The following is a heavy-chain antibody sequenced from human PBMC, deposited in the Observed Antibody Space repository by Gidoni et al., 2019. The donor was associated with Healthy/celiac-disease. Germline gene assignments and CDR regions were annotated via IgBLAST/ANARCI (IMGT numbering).Heavy chain of an antibody. D-gene: IGHD3-22*01. CDR1: GFTFSSYS. CDR2: CSSSSSYI. J-gene: IGHJ6*02. Sequence: EVQLVESGGGLVKPGGSLRLSCAASGFTFSSYSMNWVRQAPGKGLEWVSSCSSSSSYIYYADSVKGRFTISRDNAKNSLYLQMNSLRAEDTAVYYCARGPPLGWLLKESYYYYGMDVWGQGTTVTVSS. CDR3: ARGPPLGWLLKESYYYYGMDV. V-gene: IGHV3-21*01.